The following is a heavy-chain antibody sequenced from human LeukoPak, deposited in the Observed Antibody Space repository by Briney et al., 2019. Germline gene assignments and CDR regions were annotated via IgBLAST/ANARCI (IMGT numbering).Heavy chain of an antibody. D-gene: IGHD3-10*01. CDR2: FDPEDGET. V-gene: IGHV1-24*01. Sequence: ASVKVSCKVSGYTLTELSMHWVRQAPGKGLEWMGGFDPEDGETIYAQKFQGRVTITADKSTSTAYMELSSLRSEDTAVYYCARDGETYYYGSGSYHYYMDVWGKGTTVTVSS. CDR1: GYTLTELS. CDR3: ARDGETYYYGSGSYHYYMDV. J-gene: IGHJ6*03.